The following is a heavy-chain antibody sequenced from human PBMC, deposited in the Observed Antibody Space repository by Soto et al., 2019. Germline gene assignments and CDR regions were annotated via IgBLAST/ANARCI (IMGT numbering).Heavy chain of an antibody. V-gene: IGHV1-2*04. Sequence: ASVKVSCKASGYTFTGYYMHWVRQAPGQGLEWMGWINPNSGGTNYAQKFQGWVTMTRDTSISTAYMELGRLRSDDTAVYYCARGYYDILTGYPGYYYYGMDVWGQGTTVTVSS. J-gene: IGHJ6*02. D-gene: IGHD3-9*01. CDR1: GYTFTGYY. CDR2: INPNSGGT. CDR3: ARGYYDILTGYPGYYYYGMDV.